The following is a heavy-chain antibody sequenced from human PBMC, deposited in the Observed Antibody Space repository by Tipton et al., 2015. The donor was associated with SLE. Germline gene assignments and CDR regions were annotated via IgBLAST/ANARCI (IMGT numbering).Heavy chain of an antibody. Sequence: TLSLTCTVSGGSISSYYWSWIRQPAGKGLEWIGRIYTSGSTNYNPSLKSRVTISVDTSKNQFSLKLSSVTAADTAVYYCARVQGFSSWYFDLWGRGPLVTVSS. CDR2: IYTSGST. J-gene: IGHJ2*01. CDR3: ARVQGFSSWYFDL. V-gene: IGHV4-4*07. D-gene: IGHD3-3*02. CDR1: GGSISSYY.